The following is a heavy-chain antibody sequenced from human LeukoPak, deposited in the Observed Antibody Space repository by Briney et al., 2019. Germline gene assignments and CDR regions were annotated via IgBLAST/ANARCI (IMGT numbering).Heavy chain of an antibody. Sequence: PSETLSLTCTVSGGSISSSNYYWGWIRQPPGKGLEWIGSIYYSGSTYYNPSLKSRVTISVDTSKNQFSLKLSSATAADTAVYYCARDSTIPGYFAGDVFDIWGQGTMVTVSS. J-gene: IGHJ3*02. CDR1: GGSISSSNYY. CDR3: ARDSTIPGYFAGDVFDI. D-gene: IGHD3-9*01. CDR2: IYYSGST. V-gene: IGHV4-39*07.